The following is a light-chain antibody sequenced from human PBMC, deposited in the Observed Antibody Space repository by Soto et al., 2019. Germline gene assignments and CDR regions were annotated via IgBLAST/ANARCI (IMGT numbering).Light chain of an antibody. CDR1: SSDVGNYNL. CDR2: EGS. CDR3: CSYARGSTYV. V-gene: IGLV2-23*01. J-gene: IGLJ1*01. Sequence: QSALTQPASVSGSPGQSITISCTGTSSDVGNYNLVSWYQQHPGKAPKLMIYEGSKRPSGVSNRFSGSKSDNTASLTISGLQAEDEAHYYCCSYARGSTYVFGTGTQLTVL.